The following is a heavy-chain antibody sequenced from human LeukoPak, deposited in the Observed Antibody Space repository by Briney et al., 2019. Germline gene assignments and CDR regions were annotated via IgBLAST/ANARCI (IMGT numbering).Heavy chain of an antibody. CDR2: IYTSGST. D-gene: IGHD4-17*01. CDR1: GGSISSYY. Sequence: SETLSLTCTVSGGSISSYYWSWLRQPAGKGLEWIGRIYTSGSTNYNPSLKSRVTMSVDTSENQFSLKLSSVTAADTAVYYCARDRLDYGDYFYFDYWGQGTLVTVSS. J-gene: IGHJ4*02. V-gene: IGHV4-4*07. CDR3: ARDRLDYGDYFYFDY.